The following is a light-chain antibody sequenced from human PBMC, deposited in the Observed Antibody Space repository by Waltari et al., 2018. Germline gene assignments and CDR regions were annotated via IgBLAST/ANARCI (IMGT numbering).Light chain of an antibody. J-gene: IGKJ4*01. CDR3: QQRSTWPPT. CDR2: EAS. CDR1: QGVSSF. Sequence: ENVLTQSPATLSLSPGARATLSCRASQGVSSFLAWYQQKPGQPPRLLIYEASNRATGIPARFSGSGSGTDFTLTISSLEAEDFAVYYCQQRSTWPPTFGGGTKVEIK. V-gene: IGKV3-11*01.